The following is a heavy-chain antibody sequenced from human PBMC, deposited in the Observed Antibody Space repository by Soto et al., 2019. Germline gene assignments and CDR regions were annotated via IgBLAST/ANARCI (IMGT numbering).Heavy chain of an antibody. CDR2: ISGSGGST. Sequence: PGGSLRLSCAASGFTFSSYAMSWVRQAPGKGLEWVSAISGSGGSTYYADSVKGRFTISRDNSKNTLYLQMNSLRAEDTAVYYCAKDLRVVITLPHDYWGQGTLVTVSS. CDR1: GFTFSSYA. CDR3: AKDLRVVITLPHDY. D-gene: IGHD3-22*01. V-gene: IGHV3-23*01. J-gene: IGHJ4*02.